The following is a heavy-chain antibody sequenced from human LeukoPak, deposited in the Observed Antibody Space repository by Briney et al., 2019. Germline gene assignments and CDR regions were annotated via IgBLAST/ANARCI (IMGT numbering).Heavy chain of an antibody. CDR3: ARDLQLWTTRDTRGGAQVGY. CDR1: GFTFSSYA. J-gene: IGHJ4*02. Sequence: GGSLRLSCAASGFTFSSYAMSWVRQAPGKGLEWVSAISGSGGNTYYADSVKARFPISRENAENTLSLKKHSRRPGDAAVFYCARDLQLWTTRDTRGGAQVGYWGQGNLVTVSS. V-gene: IGHV3-23*01. D-gene: IGHD5-18*01. CDR2: ISGSGGNT.